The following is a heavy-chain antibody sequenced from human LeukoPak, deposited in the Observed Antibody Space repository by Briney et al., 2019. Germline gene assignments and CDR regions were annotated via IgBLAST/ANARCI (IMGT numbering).Heavy chain of an antibody. CDR3: ARDGEGYCSGGSCYDLDY. D-gene: IGHD2-15*01. CDR1: GFTFSSYG. J-gene: IGHJ4*02. Sequence: GGSLRLSCAASGFTFSSYGMHWVRQAPGKGLEWVAVIWYDGSNKYYADSVKGRFTISRENSKNTLYLQMNSLRAEDTAVYYCARDGEGYCSGGSCYDLDYWGQGTLVTVSS. V-gene: IGHV3-33*01. CDR2: IWYDGSNK.